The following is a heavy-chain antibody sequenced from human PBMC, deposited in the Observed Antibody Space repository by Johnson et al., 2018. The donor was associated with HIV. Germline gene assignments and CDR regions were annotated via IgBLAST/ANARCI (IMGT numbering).Heavy chain of an antibody. CDR2: IKSKTDGGTT. CDR3: TTDQGYYGDAFDI. D-gene: IGHD3-10*01. V-gene: IGHV3-15*01. J-gene: IGHJ3*02. Sequence: EVQLVESGGGLVQPGGSLRLSCAASGFTVSSNYMSWVRQAPGKGLEWVGRIKSKTDGGTTDYAAPVKGRFTISRDDSKNTLYLQMNSLKTEDTAVYYCTTDQGYYGDAFDIWGQGTMVTVSS. CDR1: GFTVSSNY.